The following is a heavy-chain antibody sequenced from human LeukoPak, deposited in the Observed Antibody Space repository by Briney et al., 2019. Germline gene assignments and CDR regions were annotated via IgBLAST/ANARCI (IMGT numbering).Heavy chain of an antibody. J-gene: IGHJ4*02. CDR2: ISSGSTYT. Sequence: GGSLRLSCAASGFXFSDYYMSWIRQAPGKGLEWVSYISSGSTYTNYADSVKGRFTISRDSAKNSLYLQMNSLRAEDTAVYYCARGRYDSSGYYFYFDYWGQGTLVTVSS. CDR1: GFXFSDYY. V-gene: IGHV3-11*05. D-gene: IGHD3-22*01. CDR3: ARGRYDSSGYYFYFDY.